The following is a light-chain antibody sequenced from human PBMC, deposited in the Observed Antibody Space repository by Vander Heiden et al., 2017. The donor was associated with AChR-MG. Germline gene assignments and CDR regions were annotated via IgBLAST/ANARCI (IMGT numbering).Light chain of an antibody. CDR2: GAS. CDR1: QSVSSS. J-gene: IGKJ1*01. Sequence: EIVLTQSPDTLSLSPGERATLSCRASQSVSSSLAWYQQKPGQAPRLLIYGASNRATGIPARFSGSGSGTDFTLTISSLEPEDVAVYYCQQRSNWPWTFGQGTKVEVK. CDR3: QQRSNWPWT. V-gene: IGKV3-11*01.